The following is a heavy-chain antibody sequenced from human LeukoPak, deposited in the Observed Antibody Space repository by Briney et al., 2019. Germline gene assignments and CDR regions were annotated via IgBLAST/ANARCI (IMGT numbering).Heavy chain of an antibody. J-gene: IGHJ4*02. CDR3: ARGGPDVLLWFGELLPNSR. Sequence: GGSLRLSCAASGFTVSSNYMSWVRQAPGKGLEWVSVIYSGGSTYYADSVKGRFTISRDNSKNSLYLQMNSLRAEDTAVYYCARGGPDVLLWFGELLPNSRWGQGTLVTVSS. CDR1: GFTVSSNY. CDR2: IYSGGST. V-gene: IGHV3-53*01. D-gene: IGHD3-10*01.